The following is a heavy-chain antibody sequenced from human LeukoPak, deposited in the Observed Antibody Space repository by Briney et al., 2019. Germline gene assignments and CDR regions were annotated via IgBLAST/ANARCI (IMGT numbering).Heavy chain of an antibody. CDR2: IIPILGIT. V-gene: IGHV1-69*04. D-gene: IGHD6-19*01. CDR3: ARGLAVAATINFDS. J-gene: IGHJ4*02. CDR1: GGTFSSFD. Sequence: SVKVSCKASGGTFSSFDVSWVRQAPGQGLEWMGRIIPILGITNYAQKYQGRVRMTADRSTSTAYMELSSLRSVGTAVYYCARGLAVAATINFDSWGQGTLVTVSS.